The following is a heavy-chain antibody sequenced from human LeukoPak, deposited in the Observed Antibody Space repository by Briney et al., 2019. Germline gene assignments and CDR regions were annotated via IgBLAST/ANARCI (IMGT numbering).Heavy chain of an antibody. V-gene: IGHV4-4*02. Sequence: SGTLSLTCAVSGGSISSSNWWSWVRQPAGKGLEWIGEIYHSGSTNYNPSLKSRVTMSLDTSKNQFSLKLSSVTAADTAVYYCARVDCSSTSCRFDYWGQGTLVTVSS. CDR1: GGSISSSNW. CDR3: ARVDCSSTSCRFDY. D-gene: IGHD2-2*01. J-gene: IGHJ4*02. CDR2: IYHSGST.